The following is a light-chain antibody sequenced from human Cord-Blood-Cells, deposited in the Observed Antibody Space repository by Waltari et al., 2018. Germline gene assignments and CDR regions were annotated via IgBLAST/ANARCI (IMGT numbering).Light chain of an antibody. J-gene: IGLJ3*02. CDR1: SSNIPSTY. CDR2: RNN. V-gene: IGLV1-47*01. Sequence: QSVLTQPPSASGPPGQWVTISCSGSSSNIPSTYLYWYQQRPGTAPKLLIYRNNQRPSGVPDRFSGSKSGTSASLAISGLRSEDEADYYCAAWDDSLSGPVFGGGTKLTVL. CDR3: AAWDDSLSGPV.